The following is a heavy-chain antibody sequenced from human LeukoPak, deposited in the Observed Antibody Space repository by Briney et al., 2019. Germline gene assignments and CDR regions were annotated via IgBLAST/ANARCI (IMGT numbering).Heavy chain of an antibody. Sequence: GGSLRLSCAASGFTFSSYSMNWVRQAPGKGLEWVSYISSSSSTIYYADSVKGRFTISRDNAKNSLYLQMNSLRAEDTAVYYCAREYSGSYEGYWGQGTLVTVSS. CDR2: ISSSSSTI. D-gene: IGHD3-10*01. J-gene: IGHJ4*02. CDR3: AREYSGSYEGY. CDR1: GFTFSSYS. V-gene: IGHV3-48*01.